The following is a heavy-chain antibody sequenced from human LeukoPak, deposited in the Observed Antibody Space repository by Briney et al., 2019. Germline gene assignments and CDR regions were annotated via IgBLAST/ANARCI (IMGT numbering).Heavy chain of an antibody. CDR2: IYYSGRT. Sequence: PSETLSLTCTVSGGSISSSSYCWGWSRQPPGKGLEWIGSIYYSGRTSYNPSRKSRVTISVDTSKSQFSLKLSSLTAPDTAVYYTARVRDPLGLPAYYFDYWGQGTLVTVSS. V-gene: IGHV4-39*07. J-gene: IGHJ4*02. CDR3: ARVRDPLGLPAYYFDY. CDR1: GGSISSSSYC.